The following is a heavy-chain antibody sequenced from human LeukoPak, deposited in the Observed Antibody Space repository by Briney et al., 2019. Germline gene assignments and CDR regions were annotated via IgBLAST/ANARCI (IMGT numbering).Heavy chain of an antibody. Sequence: GGSLRLSCAASGFTFSSYSMNWVRQAPGKGLEWVSSISSSSSYIYYADSVKGRFTISRDNAKNSLYLQMNSLRAEDTAVYYCASSGGGTIFGVLIWFDPWGQGTLVTVSS. J-gene: IGHJ5*02. D-gene: IGHD3-3*01. CDR2: ISSSSSYI. CDR1: GFTFSSYS. CDR3: ASSGGGTIFGVLIWFDP. V-gene: IGHV3-21*01.